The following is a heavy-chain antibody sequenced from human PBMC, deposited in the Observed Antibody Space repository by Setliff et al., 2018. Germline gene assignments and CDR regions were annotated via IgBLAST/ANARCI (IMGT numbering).Heavy chain of an antibody. J-gene: IGHJ4*02. CDR1: GYSIRSGYY. Sequence: LSLTCTVSGYSIRSGYYWGWIRQPPGKGLEWIGSIYHSGSTYYNPSLKSRVTISVDTSKNQFSLKLSSVTAADTAVYYCARAVLVVDAEDYWGQGTLVTVSS. V-gene: IGHV4-38-2*02. D-gene: IGHD3-22*01. CDR3: ARAVLVVDAEDY. CDR2: IYHSGST.